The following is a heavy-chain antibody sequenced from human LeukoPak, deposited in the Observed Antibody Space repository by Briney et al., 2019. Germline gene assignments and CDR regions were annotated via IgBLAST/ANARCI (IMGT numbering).Heavy chain of an antibody. CDR3: ARLGYCSSTSCQ. V-gene: IGHV1-46*01. J-gene: IGHJ4*02. D-gene: IGHD2-2*01. Sequence: ASVKVSCKASGYTXTSYPIHWVRQAPGQGLEWMGIINPSGGSTNFAQKFQGRVTMTRDTSTSTVYMELSSLRSEDTAVYYCARLGYCSSTSCQWGQGTLVTVSS. CDR2: INPSGGST. CDR1: GYTXTSYP.